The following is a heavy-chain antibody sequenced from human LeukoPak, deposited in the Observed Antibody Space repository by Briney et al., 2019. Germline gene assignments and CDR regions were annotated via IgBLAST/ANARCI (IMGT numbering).Heavy chain of an antibody. J-gene: IGHJ4*02. V-gene: IGHV4-34*01. CDR3: ARRGLSRYYGSGSYSPLYYFDY. D-gene: IGHD3-10*01. Sequence: SETLSLTCAVYGGSFSGYYWSWIRQPPAKGLEWIGEINHSGSTNYNPSLKSRVTISVDTSKNQFSLELSSVTAADTAVYYCARRGLSRYYGSGSYSPLYYFDYWGQGTLVTVSS. CDR2: INHSGST. CDR1: GGSFSGYY.